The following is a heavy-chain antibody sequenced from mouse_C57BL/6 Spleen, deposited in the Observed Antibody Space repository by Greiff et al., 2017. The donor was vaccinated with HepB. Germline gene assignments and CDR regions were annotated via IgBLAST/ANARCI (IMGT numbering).Heavy chain of an antibody. CDR3: ARRIYYGSSYGYFDV. Sequence: VQGVESGAELVRPGASVKLSCKASGYTFTDYYINWVKQRPGQGLEWIARIYPGSGNTYYNEKFKGKATLTAEKSSSTAYMQLSSLTSEDSAVYFCARRIYYGSSYGYFDVWGTGTTVTVSS. D-gene: IGHD1-1*01. CDR1: GYTFTDYY. CDR2: IYPGSGNT. J-gene: IGHJ1*03. V-gene: IGHV1-76*01.